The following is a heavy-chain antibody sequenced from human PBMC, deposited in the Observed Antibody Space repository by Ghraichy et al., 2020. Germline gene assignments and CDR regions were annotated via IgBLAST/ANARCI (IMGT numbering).Heavy chain of an antibody. CDR1: GFTFSSYW. Sequence: GGSLRLSCAASGFTFSSYWMSWVRQAPGKGLEWVANIKQDGSEKYYVDSVKGRFTISRDNAKNSLYLQMNSLRAEDTAVYYCATETPSGDQGNYYYGMDIWGQGTTVTVSS. CDR3: ATETPSGDQGNYYYGMDI. V-gene: IGHV3-7*01. D-gene: IGHD4-17*01. CDR2: IKQDGSEK. J-gene: IGHJ6*02.